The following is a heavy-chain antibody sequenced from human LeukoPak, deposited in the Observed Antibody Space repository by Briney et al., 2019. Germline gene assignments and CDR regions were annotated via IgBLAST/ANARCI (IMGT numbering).Heavy chain of an antibody. Sequence: GGSLRLSCAASGFTFSSYWMSWVRQAPGKGLEWVANIKQDGSEKYYVDSVKGRFTISRDNAKNSLYLQMNSLRAEDTAVYYCAREVDSSGYSRFDYWGQGTLVTVSS. V-gene: IGHV3-7*01. CDR1: GFTFSSYW. J-gene: IGHJ4*02. CDR2: IKQDGSEK. CDR3: AREVDSSGYSRFDY. D-gene: IGHD3-22*01.